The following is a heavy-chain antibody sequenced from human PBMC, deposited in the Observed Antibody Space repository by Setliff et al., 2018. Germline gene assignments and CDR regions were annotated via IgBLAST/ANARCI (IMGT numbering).Heavy chain of an antibody. Sequence: KASETLSLTCAVSGSAISSGHYWGWIRQPPGKGLEWIGSFRPSGKTYYNPSLKSRVSMSLDTSKNQFSLKLSSVTAADTAVYYCARDRVVVLAGRRGFYFDYWGQGTLVTVSS. CDR3: ARDRVVVLAGRRGFYFDY. J-gene: IGHJ4*02. CDR1: GSAISSGHY. D-gene: IGHD2-15*01. V-gene: IGHV4-38-2*02. CDR2: FRPSGKT.